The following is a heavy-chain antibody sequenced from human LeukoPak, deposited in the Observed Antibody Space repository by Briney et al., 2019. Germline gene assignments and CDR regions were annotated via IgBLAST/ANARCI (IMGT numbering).Heavy chain of an antibody. CDR3: ARHFRGSYPIDY. CDR1: GGSISSSSYY. Sequence: PSETLSLTCTVSGGSISSSSYYWGWIRQPPGKGLEWIGSIYYSGSTYYNPPLKSRVTISVDTSKNQFSLKLSSVTAADTAVYYCARHFRGSYPIDYWGQGTLVTVSS. D-gene: IGHD1-26*01. J-gene: IGHJ4*02. CDR2: IYYSGST. V-gene: IGHV4-39*01.